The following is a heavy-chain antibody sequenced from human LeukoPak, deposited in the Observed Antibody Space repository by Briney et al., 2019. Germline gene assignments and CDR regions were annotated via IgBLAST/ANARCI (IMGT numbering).Heavy chain of an antibody. CDR1: GFTVSSNY. V-gene: IGHV3-66*01. CDR3: ARDGGSGCSSTSCYKAHYYYYGKDV. Sequence: PGGSLRLSCAASGFTVSSNYMSWVRQAPGKGLEWVSVIYSDGSTYYADSVKGRFTISRDNSKNTLYLQMNSLRAEDTAVYYCARDGGSGCSSTSCYKAHYYYYGKDVWGQGTTVTVSS. CDR2: IYSDGST. J-gene: IGHJ6*02. D-gene: IGHD2-2*02.